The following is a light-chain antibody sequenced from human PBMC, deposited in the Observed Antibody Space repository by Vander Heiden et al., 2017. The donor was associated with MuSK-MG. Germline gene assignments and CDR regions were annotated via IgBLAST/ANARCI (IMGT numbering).Light chain of an antibody. Sequence: DIVMTQSPDSLAVSLGERATINCKSSRSVLFSSNNRNYLAWYQQKPGQPPQLLIYWASTRESGVPDRFSGSGSGTDFTLTISSLQAEDVAVYYCQQYYSIPYIFGQGTKLEIK. J-gene: IGKJ2*01. CDR3: QQYYSIPYI. V-gene: IGKV4-1*01. CDR2: WAS. CDR1: RSVLFSSNNRNY.